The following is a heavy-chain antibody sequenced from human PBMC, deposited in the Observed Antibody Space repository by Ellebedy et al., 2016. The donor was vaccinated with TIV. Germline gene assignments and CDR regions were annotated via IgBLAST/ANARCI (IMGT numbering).Heavy chain of an antibody. V-gene: IGHV3-21*01. J-gene: IGHJ5*02. CDR1: GFTFSSYS. CDR2: IDRSSSYI. D-gene: IGHD3-22*01. Sequence: GESLKISCAASGFTFSSYSMNWVRQAPGKGLEWVSSIDRSSSYIYYADSVKGRFTISRDNAKNSLYLQMNSLTAEDTAVYYCARDPYYYDSSAYSGWFDPWGQGTLVTVSA. CDR3: ARDPYYYDSSAYSGWFDP.